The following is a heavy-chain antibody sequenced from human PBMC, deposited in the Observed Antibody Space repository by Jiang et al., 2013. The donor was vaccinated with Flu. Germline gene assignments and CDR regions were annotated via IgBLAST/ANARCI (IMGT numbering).Heavy chain of an antibody. CDR2: IDAGNGKT. CDR3: ARGRWTSAPTAYYLD. Sequence: SGAEVKKPGASVRVSCKASGYTFKSYAMQWVRQAPGQRFEWMGWIDAGNGKTKYSQRLQGRVTITRDTSASTAYMELSSLISEDTAVYYCARGRWTSAPTAYYLD. V-gene: IGHV1-3*01. J-gene: IGHJ4*01. CDR1: GYTFKSYA. D-gene: IGHD2-2*01.